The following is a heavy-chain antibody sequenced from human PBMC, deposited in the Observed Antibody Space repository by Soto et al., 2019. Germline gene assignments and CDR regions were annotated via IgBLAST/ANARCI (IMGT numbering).Heavy chain of an antibody. Sequence: GGSLRLSCAASGFTFNIYSMTWVRQAPGKGLEWVSAISRNGGGTYYADSVKGRFTISRDNSKNTLYLQMNSLRAEDTAIYYCAKDDSGYADFDNWGQGTLVTVSS. V-gene: IGHV3-23*01. D-gene: IGHD5-12*01. CDR3: AKDDSGYADFDN. CDR2: ISRNGGGT. CDR1: GFTFNIYS. J-gene: IGHJ4*02.